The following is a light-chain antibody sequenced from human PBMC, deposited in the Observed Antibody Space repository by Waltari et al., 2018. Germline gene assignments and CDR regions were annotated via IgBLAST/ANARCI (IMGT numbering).Light chain of an antibody. CDR3: QQYDTSPVT. Sequence: EIELTQSPGTLPLSPGERATLSCRASQSLSSSYFAWYRQKPGQAPWLLIYGASSRATGIPDRFSGAGSGTDFTLTISRLEPEDFAVYYCQQYDTSPVTFGGGTKVETK. J-gene: IGKJ4*01. CDR1: QSLSSSY. V-gene: IGKV3-20*01. CDR2: GAS.